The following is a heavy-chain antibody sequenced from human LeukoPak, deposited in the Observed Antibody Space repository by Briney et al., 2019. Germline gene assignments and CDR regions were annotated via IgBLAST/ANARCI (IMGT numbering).Heavy chain of an antibody. J-gene: IGHJ4*02. V-gene: IGHV1-46*01. CDR2: INPSGGST. Sequence: ASVKVSCKASGYTFTSYYMHWVRQAPGQGLEWMGIINPSGGSTSYAQKFQGRVTMTRDTSTSTVYMELSSLRSEDTAVYCCAVDTAMISAYDWGQGTLVTVSS. D-gene: IGHD5-18*01. CDR3: AVDTAMISAYD. CDR1: GYTFTSYY.